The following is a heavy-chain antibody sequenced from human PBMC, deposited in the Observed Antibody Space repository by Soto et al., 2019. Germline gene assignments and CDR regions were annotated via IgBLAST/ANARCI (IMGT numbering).Heavy chain of an antibody. J-gene: IGHJ4*02. CDR3: EKASTSNSSGYFDS. V-gene: IGHV3-33*06. D-gene: IGHD4-4*01. CDR1: GFTFSSYG. CDR2: IWHDGGNN. Sequence: GGSLRLSCAASGFTFSSYGIHWVRQAPGKGLEWVAVIWHDGGNNFYADSVKGRFTIARDNSKNTLSLQMNSLRVEDTAIYFCEKASTSNSSGYFDSWGQGTLVTVSS.